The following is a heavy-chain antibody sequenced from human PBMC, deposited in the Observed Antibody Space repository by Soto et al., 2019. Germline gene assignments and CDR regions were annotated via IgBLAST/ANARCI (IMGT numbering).Heavy chain of an antibody. CDR1: GFTFSSYS. CDR2: ISSSSSYI. Sequence: GESLKISCAASGFTFSSYSMNWVRQAPGKGLEWVSSISSSSSYIYYADSVKGRFTISRDNAKNSLYLQMNSLRAEDTAVYYCARVEEQQLVSFYWGQGTLVTVSS. CDR3: ARVEEQQLVSFY. V-gene: IGHV3-21*01. D-gene: IGHD6-13*01. J-gene: IGHJ4*02.